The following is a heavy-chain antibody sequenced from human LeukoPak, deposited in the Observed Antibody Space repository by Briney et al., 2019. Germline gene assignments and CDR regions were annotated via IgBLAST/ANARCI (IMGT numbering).Heavy chain of an antibody. Sequence: SETLSLTCTVSGGSISSYYWSWIRQPAGKGLVWIGRIYTSGSTNYNPSLKSRVTMSVDTSKNQFSLKLSSVTAADTAVYYCARDKKGTGFDYWGQGTLVTVSS. V-gene: IGHV4-4*07. D-gene: IGHD1-1*01. CDR1: GGSISSYY. CDR2: IYTSGST. CDR3: ARDKKGTGFDY. J-gene: IGHJ4*02.